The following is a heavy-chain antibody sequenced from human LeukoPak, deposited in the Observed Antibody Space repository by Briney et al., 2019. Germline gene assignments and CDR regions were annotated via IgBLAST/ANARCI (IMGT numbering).Heavy chain of an antibody. V-gene: IGHV3-23*01. CDR1: GFIFSSYS. CDR2: ISGSADNT. CDR3: AKQGFGC. Sequence: GGSLRLSCAASGFIFSSYSMSWVRQAPGEGLEWVSTISGSADNTNCAEAVKGRFTISRDNSKNTMYLQMNSLRAEDTAVYYCAKQGFGCWGQGTLVTVSS. J-gene: IGHJ4*02.